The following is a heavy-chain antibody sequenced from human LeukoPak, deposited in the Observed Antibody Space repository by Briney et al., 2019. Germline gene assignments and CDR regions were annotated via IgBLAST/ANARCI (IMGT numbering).Heavy chain of an antibody. D-gene: IGHD2-15*01. CDR1: GGSISSGSYY. CDR3: AREDRYCSGGSCYS. J-gene: IGHJ4*02. Sequence: SETLSLTCTVSGGSISSGSYYWSWIRQPAGKGLEWIGRIYTSGSTNYNPSLKSRVTISIDTSKYQFSLELSSVTAADTAVYHCAREDRYCSGGSCYSWGQGTLVTVSS. V-gene: IGHV4-61*02. CDR2: IYTSGST.